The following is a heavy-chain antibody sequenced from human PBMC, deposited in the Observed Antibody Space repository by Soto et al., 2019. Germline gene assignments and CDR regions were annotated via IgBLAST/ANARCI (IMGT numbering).Heavy chain of an antibody. V-gene: IGHV1-18*04. CDR2: ISAHNGNT. D-gene: IGHD5-18*01. J-gene: IGHJ6*02. Sequence: ASVKVSCKASGYTFNSYGISWVRQAPGQGLEWMGWISAHNGNTNYAEKLQDRVTMTTDTSTSTAYIELRSLRSDDTAVYYCARMDMYTTMGTLDVWGLGTTVTVSS. CDR1: GYTFNSYG. CDR3: ARMDMYTTMGTLDV.